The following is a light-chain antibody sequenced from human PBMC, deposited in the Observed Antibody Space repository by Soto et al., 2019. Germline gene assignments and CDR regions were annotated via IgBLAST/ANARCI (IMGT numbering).Light chain of an antibody. CDR1: SSNIGSNT. V-gene: IGLV1-44*01. CDR2: SNN. CDR3: AAWDDSLNGSYV. J-gene: IGLJ1*01. Sequence: QSVLTQPPSASGTPGQRVTISCSGSSSNIGSNTVNWYQQLPGTAPKLLIYSNNQRPSGVPDRFSGSKSGTSASLAISGPQSEDEADYYCAAWDDSLNGSYVFGTGTKLTVL.